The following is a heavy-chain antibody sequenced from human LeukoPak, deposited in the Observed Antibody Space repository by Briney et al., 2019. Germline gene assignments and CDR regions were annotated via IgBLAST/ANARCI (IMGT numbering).Heavy chain of an antibody. J-gene: IGHJ1*01. CDR3: ARGGKIALAGTRSSQYFQH. V-gene: IGHV3-23*01. Sequence: GGSLRLSWVASGFTFSSYAMSWVRQAPGKGLEWVSTISHSGATTYYADSVKGRFTISRDSSKNTLYLQMNSLRPEDTAVYYCARGGKIALAGTRSSQYFQHWGQGTLVTVSS. D-gene: IGHD6-19*01. CDR1: GFTFSSYA. CDR2: ISHSGATT.